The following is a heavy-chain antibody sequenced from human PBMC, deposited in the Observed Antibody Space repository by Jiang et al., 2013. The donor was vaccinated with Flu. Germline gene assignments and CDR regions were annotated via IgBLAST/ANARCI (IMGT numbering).Heavy chain of an antibody. V-gene: IGHV6-1*01. Sequence: SVSSNSAAWNWIRQSPSRGLEWLGRTYYRSKWYTDYGVSVKSRITINSDTSKNQFSLQLNSVTPDDTAVYCCARNWYFFDYWGQGTLVTVSS. J-gene: IGHJ4*02. D-gene: IGHD1-1*01. CDR2: TYYRSKWYT. CDR1: SVSSNSAA. CDR3: ARNWYFFDY.